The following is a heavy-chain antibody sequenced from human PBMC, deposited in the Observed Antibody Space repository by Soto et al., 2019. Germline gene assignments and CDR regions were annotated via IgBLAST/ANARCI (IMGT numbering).Heavy chain of an antibody. CDR3: ARDEYCSSTSCYSHWFDP. CDR2: IYYSGST. D-gene: IGHD2-2*01. Sequence: TSETLSLTCSVSDGSISSGDYYWSWIRKPPGKGLEWIGYIYYSGSTYYNPSLKSRVTISVDTSKNQFSLKLSSVTAADTAVYYCARDEYCSSTSCYSHWFDPWGQGTLVTVSS. J-gene: IGHJ5*02. CDR1: DGSISSGDYY. V-gene: IGHV4-30-4*01.